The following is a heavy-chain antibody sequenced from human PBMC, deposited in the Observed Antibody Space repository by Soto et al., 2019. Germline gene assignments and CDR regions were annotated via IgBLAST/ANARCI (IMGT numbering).Heavy chain of an antibody. CDR2: ISYDGSNK. J-gene: IGHJ4*02. CDR1: GFTFSSYA. CDR3: ARDGLLGYFDY. Sequence: QVQLVEYGGGVVQPGRSLRLSCAASGFTFSSYAMHWVRQAPGKGLEWVAVISYDGSNKYYADSVKGRFTISRDNSKNTLYLQMNSLRAEDTAVYYCARDGLLGYFDYWGQGTLVTVSS. V-gene: IGHV3-30-3*01. D-gene: IGHD2-15*01.